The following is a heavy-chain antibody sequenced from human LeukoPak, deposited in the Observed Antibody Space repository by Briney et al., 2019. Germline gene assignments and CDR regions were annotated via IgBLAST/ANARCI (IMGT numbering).Heavy chain of an antibody. Sequence: GGSLRLSCAASGFTFSSYAMSWVRQAPGKGLEWVGRIKSKTEAATTDYAAPVKGRFTLSRDDSKDTLYLQMNSLKTEDTAVYYCTTEREYSRSSVDYWGQGTLLTVSP. CDR1: GFTFSSYA. D-gene: IGHD6-6*01. V-gene: IGHV3-15*01. CDR2: IKSKTEAATT. CDR3: TTEREYSRSSVDY. J-gene: IGHJ4*02.